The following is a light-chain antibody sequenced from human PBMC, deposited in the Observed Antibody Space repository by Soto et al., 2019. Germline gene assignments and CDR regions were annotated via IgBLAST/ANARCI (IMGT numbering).Light chain of an antibody. CDR1: QSVSSSY. J-gene: IGKJ1*01. V-gene: IGKV3-20*01. Sequence: EIVLTQSPGTLSLSPGERATLSCRASQSVSSSYLVWYQQKPGRAPRLLIYGASSRATGIPDRFSGSGSGTDFTLTISRLEPEDFAVYYCQQYGNSPWTFGQGTKVEIK. CDR2: GAS. CDR3: QQYGNSPWT.